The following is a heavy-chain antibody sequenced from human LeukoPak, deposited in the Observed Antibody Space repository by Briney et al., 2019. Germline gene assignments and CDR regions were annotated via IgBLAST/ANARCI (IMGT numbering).Heavy chain of an antibody. V-gene: IGHV3-30-3*01. Sequence: GGSLRLSCAASGFTFSSYAMHWVRQAPGKGLEWVAVISYDGSNKYYADSVKGRFTISRDNSKNTLYLQMNSLRAEDAAAYYCASYYYDSSGLVYWGQGTLVTVSS. CDR3: ASYYYDSSGLVY. CDR1: GFTFSSYA. D-gene: IGHD3-22*01. J-gene: IGHJ4*02. CDR2: ISYDGSNK.